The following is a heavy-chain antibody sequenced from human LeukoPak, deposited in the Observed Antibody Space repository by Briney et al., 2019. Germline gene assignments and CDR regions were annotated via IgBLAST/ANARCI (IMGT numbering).Heavy chain of an antibody. J-gene: IGHJ5*02. CDR3: ARRKFTRPLSDP. Sequence: GEFLKISCKGSGDTFATDWIGWVRQLPGKGLELMGVIYPGDSRTRYSPSFRGQVTTPVDKSISTAYLQLSSLKASDTAMYYCARRKFTRPLSDPWGQGTLVTVSS. CDR1: GDTFATDW. V-gene: IGHV5-51*01. D-gene: IGHD1-14*01. CDR2: IYPGDSRT.